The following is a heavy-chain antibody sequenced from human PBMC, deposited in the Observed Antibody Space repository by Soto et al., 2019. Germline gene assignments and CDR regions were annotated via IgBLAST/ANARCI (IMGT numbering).Heavy chain of an antibody. Sequence: SETLSLTCTVSGGSISSYYWSWIRQPPGKGLEWIGYIYYSGSTNYNPSLKSRVTISVDTSKNQFSLKLSSVTAADTAVYYCARRWGTEFDFWGQGTLVTVSS. CDR1: GGSISSYY. CDR3: ARRWGTEFDF. CDR2: IYYSGST. D-gene: IGHD7-27*01. J-gene: IGHJ4*02. V-gene: IGHV4-59*01.